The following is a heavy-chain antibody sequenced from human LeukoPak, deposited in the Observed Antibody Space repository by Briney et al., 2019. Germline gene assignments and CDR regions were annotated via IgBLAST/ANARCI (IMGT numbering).Heavy chain of an antibody. CDR1: GFTFSSYA. J-gene: IGHJ5*02. V-gene: IGHV3-23*01. Sequence: GGSLRLSCAASGFTFSSYAMSWVRQTPWKGLEWVSSISGSGDTTYYADSVKGRFAISRDNSKNMLYLQMNNLRVEDTAVYYCAKPHYDFWSGSPNWFDPWGQGTLVTVSS. CDR2: ISGSGDTT. D-gene: IGHD3-3*01. CDR3: AKPHYDFWSGSPNWFDP.